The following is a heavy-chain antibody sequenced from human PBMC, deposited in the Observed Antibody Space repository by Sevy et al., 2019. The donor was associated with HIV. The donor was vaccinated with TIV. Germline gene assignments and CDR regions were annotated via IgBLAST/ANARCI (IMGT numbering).Heavy chain of an antibody. D-gene: IGHD2-2*01. CDR3: AREGVVPAAMGSWFDP. J-gene: IGHJ5*02. CDR1: GFTFSSYS. CDR2: ISSSSSTI. V-gene: IGHV3-48*01. Sequence: GGSLGLSCAASGFTFSSYSMNWVRQAPGKGLEWVSYISSSSSTIYYADSVKGRFTISRDNAKNSLYLQMNSLRAEDAAVYYCAREGVVPAAMGSWFDPWGQGTLVTVSS.